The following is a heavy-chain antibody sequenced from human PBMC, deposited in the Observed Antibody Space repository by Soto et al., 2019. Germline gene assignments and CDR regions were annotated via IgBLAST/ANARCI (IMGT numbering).Heavy chain of an antibody. V-gene: IGHV1-69*01. J-gene: IGHJ4*02. Sequence: QVQLVQSGAEVKKPGSSVKVSCKASGGTFSSYSINWVRQAPGQGLEWMGVIIPIFGTANYAQKFQGRVTMTADASPSTAYMALSSLRSEDTAVYYCARDGGRHSGGIDYWGPGSVVTVSS. D-gene: IGHD1-26*01. CDR3: ARDGGRHSGGIDY. CDR1: GGTFSSYS. CDR2: IIPIFGTA.